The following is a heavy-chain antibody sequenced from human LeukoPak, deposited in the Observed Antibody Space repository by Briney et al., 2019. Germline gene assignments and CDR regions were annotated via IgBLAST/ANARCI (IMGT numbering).Heavy chain of an antibody. D-gene: IGHD3-3*01. CDR3: ARRNYDFSNWFDP. CDR1: GGTFSSYA. V-gene: IGHV1-69*05. J-gene: IGHJ5*02. CDR2: IIPIFGTA. Sequence: ASVKVSCKASGGTFSSYAISWVRQAPGQGLEWMGGIIPIFGTANYAQKFQGRVTITTDESTSTAYMELSSLRSEDTAVYYCARRNYDFSNWFDPWGQGTLVTVSS.